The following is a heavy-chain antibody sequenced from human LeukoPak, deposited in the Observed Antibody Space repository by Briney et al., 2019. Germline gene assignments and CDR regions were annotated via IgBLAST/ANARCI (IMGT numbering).Heavy chain of an antibody. CDR1: GFTFSSYA. V-gene: IGHV3-30*04. Sequence: GGSLRLSCAASGFTFSSYAMHWVRQAPGKGLEWVALISYDGSNKYYADSVKGRFTISRDNSQNTLYLQMNSLRAEDTAVYYCAKDIDYWGQGTLVTVSS. CDR2: ISYDGSNK. J-gene: IGHJ4*02. CDR3: AKDIDY.